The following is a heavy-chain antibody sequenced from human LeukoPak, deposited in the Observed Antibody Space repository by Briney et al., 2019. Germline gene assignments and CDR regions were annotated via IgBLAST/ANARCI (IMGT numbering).Heavy chain of an antibody. CDR1: GSTFTNAW. V-gene: IGHV3-15*01. CDR2: IKTKTDGGTT. Sequence: KSGGSLRLSCAASGSTFTNAWMSWVRQAPGKGLEWVGRIKTKTDGGTTDYAAPVKGRFTITRDDSKNMLYLQMNSLITEDTAVYYCTTRDSESGGERPYYYYYYMDVWDKGTTVTVSS. D-gene: IGHD3-16*01. J-gene: IGHJ6*03. CDR3: TTRDSESGGERPYYYYYYMDV.